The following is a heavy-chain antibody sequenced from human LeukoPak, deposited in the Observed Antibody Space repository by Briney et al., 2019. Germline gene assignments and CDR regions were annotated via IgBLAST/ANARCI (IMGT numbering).Heavy chain of an antibody. J-gene: IGHJ4*02. D-gene: IGHD6-13*01. CDR3: ANSAGVGVYQQLGY. CDR1: GGTFSSYA. CDR2: IIPIFGTA. Sequence: GATVKISCKASGGTFSSYAISWVRQAPGQGLEWMGGIIPIFGTANYAQKFQGRVTITADESTSTAYMELSSLRSEDTAVYYCANSAGVGVYQQLGYWGQGTLVTVSS. V-gene: IGHV1-69*01.